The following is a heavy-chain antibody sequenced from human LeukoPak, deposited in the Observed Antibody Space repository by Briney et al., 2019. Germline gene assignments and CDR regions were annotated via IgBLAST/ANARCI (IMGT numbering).Heavy chain of an antibody. CDR1: GFTFISYA. CDR2: ISGSGGST. CDR3: AKDLVTMIVGATSDY. Sequence: GGSLRLSCAASGFTFISYAMSWVRQAPGKGLEWVSAISGSGGSTYYADSVKGWFTISRDNSKNTLYLQMNSLRAEDTAVYYCAKDLVTMIVGATSDYWGQGTLVTVSS. J-gene: IGHJ4*02. V-gene: IGHV3-23*01. D-gene: IGHD1-26*01.